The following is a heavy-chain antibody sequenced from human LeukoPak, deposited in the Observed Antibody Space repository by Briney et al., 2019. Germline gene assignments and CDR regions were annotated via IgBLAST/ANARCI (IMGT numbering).Heavy chain of an antibody. V-gene: IGHV4-30-4*08. CDR2: IYYSGST. J-gene: IGHJ4*02. CDR3: ARQPTDNWNDGPY. CDR1: GGSISSGDYY. D-gene: IGHD1-1*01. Sequence: PSQTLSLTCTVSGGSISSGDYYWSWIRHPAGNGLEWIGYIYYSGSTYYNPSLKSRVTISVDTSKNQFSLKLSSVTAADTAVYYCARQPTDNWNDGPYWGQGTLVTVSS.